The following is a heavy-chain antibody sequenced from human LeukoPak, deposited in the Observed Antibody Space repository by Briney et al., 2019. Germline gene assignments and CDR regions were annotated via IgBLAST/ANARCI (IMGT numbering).Heavy chain of an antibody. CDR1: GFTVSSNY. V-gene: IGHV3-66*02. D-gene: IGHD3-10*01. CDR3: ARDREGYYGSGSYVY. Sequence: GGSLRLSCAASGFTVSSNYMSWVRQAPGKGLEWVSVIYSGGSTYYVDSVKGRFTISRDNSKNTLYLQMNSLRAEDTAVYYCARDREGYYGSGSYVYWGQGTLVTVSS. J-gene: IGHJ4*02. CDR2: IYSGGST.